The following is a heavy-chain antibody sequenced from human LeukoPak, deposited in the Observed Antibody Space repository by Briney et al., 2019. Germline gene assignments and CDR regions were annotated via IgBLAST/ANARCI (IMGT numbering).Heavy chain of an antibody. J-gene: IGHJ5*02. Sequence: GGSLRLSCAPSGFTFSSFAMSWVRQAPGKGLEWVSTISGSGGHTYYADSVKGRFTISRDNSRDTLYLQMNSLRAEDTALYYCAKEGSEMATTHGWFDPWGQGTLVTVSS. CDR3: AKEGSEMATTHGWFDP. D-gene: IGHD5-24*01. V-gene: IGHV3-23*01. CDR2: ISGSGGHT. CDR1: GFTFSSFA.